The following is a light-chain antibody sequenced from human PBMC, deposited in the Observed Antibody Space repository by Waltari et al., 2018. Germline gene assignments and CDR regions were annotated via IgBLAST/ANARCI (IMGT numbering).Light chain of an antibody. Sequence: QSPLTQPPSASGSPGQSVTIPCTGPRSDVGGYNFVPLDQQHPGKAPKLMIYEVSKRPSGVPDRFSGSKSGNTASLTVSGLQAEDEADYYCSSYAGSNNPPYVFGTGTKVTVL. CDR2: EVS. CDR3: SSYAGSNNPPYV. CDR1: RSDVGGYNF. V-gene: IGLV2-8*01. J-gene: IGLJ1*01.